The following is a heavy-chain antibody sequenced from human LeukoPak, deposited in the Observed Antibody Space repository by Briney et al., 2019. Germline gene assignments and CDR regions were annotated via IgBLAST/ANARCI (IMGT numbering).Heavy chain of an antibody. CDR2: LYSDGTT. J-gene: IGHJ6*03. CDR3: ARVRGYCSTSTCQYYYYYLDV. D-gene: IGHD2-2*01. Sequence: PGGSLRLSCAVSGFTVSSNYISWVRQAPGKGLEWVSILYSDGTTYYADSVKGRFTISRDNSKNILYLQMNSLRAGDTAVYYCARVRGYCSTSTCQYYYYYLDVWGNGTTVTVSS. CDR1: GFTVSSNY. V-gene: IGHV3-66*02.